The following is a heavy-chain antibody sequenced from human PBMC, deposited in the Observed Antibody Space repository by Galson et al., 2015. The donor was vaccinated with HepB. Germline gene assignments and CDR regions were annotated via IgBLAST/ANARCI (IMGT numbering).Heavy chain of an antibody. D-gene: IGHD6-19*01. J-gene: IGHJ4*02. Sequence: CAISGDSVSSNSAAWNWIRQSPSRGLEWLGRTYYRSKWYNDYAVSVKSRITINPDTSKNQFSLQLNSVTPEDTAVYYCAREAQWLPHFLVDYWGQGTLVTVSS. CDR1: GDSVSSNSAA. CDR3: AREAQWLPHFLVDY. CDR2: TYYRSKWYN. V-gene: IGHV6-1*01.